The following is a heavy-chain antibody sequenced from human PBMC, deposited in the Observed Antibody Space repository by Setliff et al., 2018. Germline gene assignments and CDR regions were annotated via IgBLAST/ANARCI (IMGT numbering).Heavy chain of an antibody. CDR1: GFTFSTYA. D-gene: IGHD3-16*01. CDR3: ARDVVRTFPA. Sequence: PGGSLRLSCAASGFTFSTYAMNWLRQAPGKGLEWVSYISSSSGLIYYADSVKGRFTISRDEAKNSLYLQMNSLTAEDTAVYYCARDVVRTFPAWGQGTLVTVSS. CDR2: ISSSSGLI. V-gene: IGHV3-48*01. J-gene: IGHJ4*02.